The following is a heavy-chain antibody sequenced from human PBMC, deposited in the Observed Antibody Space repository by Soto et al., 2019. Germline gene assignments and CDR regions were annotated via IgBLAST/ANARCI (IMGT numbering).Heavy chain of an antibody. J-gene: IGHJ3*02. CDR1: GFSFGDYA. V-gene: IGHV3-49*04. Sequence: EVQLVESGGGLVQPGRSLRLSCTASGFSFGDYAMSWVRQAPGKGLEWVGFIRSKAYGGTTEYAASVKGRFTISRDDSRSIAYLQMNSLKTEDTAMYYCMRGNGAFDIWGQGTMVTVSS. CDR3: MRGNGAFDI. CDR2: IRSKAYGGTT.